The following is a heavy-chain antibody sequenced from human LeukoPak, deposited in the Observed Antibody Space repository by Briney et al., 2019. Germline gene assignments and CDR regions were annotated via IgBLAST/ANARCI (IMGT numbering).Heavy chain of an antibody. Sequence: GGSLRLSCAASGFTFSSYAMSWVRQAPGKGLEWVSAISGSGGSTYYADSVKGRFTISRDNSKNTLYLQMNSLRAEDTAVYYCAKSPSRWFGELLHFDYWGQGTLVTVSS. D-gene: IGHD3-10*01. V-gene: IGHV3-23*01. CDR3: AKSPSRWFGELLHFDY. J-gene: IGHJ4*02. CDR1: GFTFSSYA. CDR2: ISGSGGST.